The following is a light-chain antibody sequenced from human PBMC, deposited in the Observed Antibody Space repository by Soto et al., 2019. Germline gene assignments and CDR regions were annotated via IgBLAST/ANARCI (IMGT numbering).Light chain of an antibody. V-gene: IGKV3-11*01. CDR3: QQRAKWPRT. Sequence: EIVLTQSPSTLSLSPGERATLSCWASQSVSNSLAWFQQRPGQAPRLLIYGASDRATGILARFSGTGSGTDFTLTISSLEPEDFAVYYCQQRAKWPRTFGQGTKVDIK. CDR2: GAS. CDR1: QSVSNS. J-gene: IGKJ1*01.